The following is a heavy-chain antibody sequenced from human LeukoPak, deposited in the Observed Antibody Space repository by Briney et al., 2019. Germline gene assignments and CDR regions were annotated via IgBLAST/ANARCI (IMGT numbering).Heavy chain of an antibody. D-gene: IGHD3-16*01. CDR1: GESFSVYY. CDR2: IHHSGST. Sequence: SETLSLACAVAGESFSVYYWTWIRQPPGEGLEWIGEIHHSGSTNYNPSLESRVTFSVDTSKNQFSLNLTSVTAADTAIYYCSRLFVRGVQSKYAFDVWGQGTTVIVSS. J-gene: IGHJ6*02. V-gene: IGHV4-34*01. CDR3: SRLFVRGVQSKYAFDV.